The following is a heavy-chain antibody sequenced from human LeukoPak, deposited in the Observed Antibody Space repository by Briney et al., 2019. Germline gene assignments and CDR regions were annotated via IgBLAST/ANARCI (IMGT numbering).Heavy chain of an antibody. CDR3: ARGPRGLCSTGSCYFDY. V-gene: IGHV3-7*01. D-gene: IGHD1-1*01. CDR1: GFSLSSYW. CDR2: IKQEGSEE. Sequence: GGSLRLSCAASGFSLSSYWMSWVRQTPGRGLECVANIKQEGSEEYCVDSVEGRFTISRHNAKNSMYLQMNSLRVENTAIYYCARGPRGLCSTGSCYFDYWGQGTLVTVSS. J-gene: IGHJ4*02.